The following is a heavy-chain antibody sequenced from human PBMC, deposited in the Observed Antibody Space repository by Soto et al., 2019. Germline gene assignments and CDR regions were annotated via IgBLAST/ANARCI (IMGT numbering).Heavy chain of an antibody. Sequence: SETLSLTCTVSGVSISSYYWSWIRQPPGKGLEWIGHIYYSGSTNYNPSLKSRVTISVDTSKNQFSLKLSSVTAADTAVYYCARDCSGGSCSDAFDIWGQGTMVTVSS. CDR3: ARDCSGGSCSDAFDI. CDR1: GVSISSYY. V-gene: IGHV4-59*01. CDR2: IYYSGST. D-gene: IGHD2-15*01. J-gene: IGHJ3*02.